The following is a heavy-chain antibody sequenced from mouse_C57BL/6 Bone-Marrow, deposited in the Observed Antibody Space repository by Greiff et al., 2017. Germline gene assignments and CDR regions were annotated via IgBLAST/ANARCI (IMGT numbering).Heavy chain of an antibody. J-gene: IGHJ4*01. D-gene: IGHD1-1*01. CDR1: GFTFSSYG. CDR3: ARHDYYGSSFYYAMDY. V-gene: IGHV5-6*01. Sequence: EVKLMESGGDLVKPGGSLKLSCAASGFTFSSYGMSWVRQTPDKRLEWVANISSGGSYTYYPDSVKGRFTFSRYNDKNTQYLQMSSLKSEDTAMYYCARHDYYGSSFYYAMDYCGQGTAVTVSS. CDR2: ISSGGSYT.